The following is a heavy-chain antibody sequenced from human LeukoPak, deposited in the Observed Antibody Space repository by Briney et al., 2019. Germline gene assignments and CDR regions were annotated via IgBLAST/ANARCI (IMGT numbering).Heavy chain of an antibody. D-gene: IGHD2-8*01. J-gene: IGHJ3*02. Sequence: KSSETLSLTCSVSGVFITSSDYYWGWIRQTPEKGLEWIATFSYSGRYSYKPSLNSRVTISADASENQFSLEVRSVTAADTAMFHCGRGRRVIGSNGAFDMWGQGTMVTVSS. CDR3: GRGRRVIGSNGAFDM. CDR2: FSYSGRY. CDR1: GVFITSSDYY. V-gene: IGHV4-39*07.